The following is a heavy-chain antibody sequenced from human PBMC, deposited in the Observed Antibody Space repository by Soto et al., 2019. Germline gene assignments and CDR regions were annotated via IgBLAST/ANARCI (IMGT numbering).Heavy chain of an antibody. Sequence: EVQLLESGGGLVQPGGSLRLSCAASGFTFSSYAMSWVRQAPGKGLEWVSAISGSGGSTYYADSVKGRFTISRDNSKNTLYLQMNSLRAEDTAVYYCAKDPCSGGSCYLLIDYWGQGTLVTVSS. J-gene: IGHJ4*02. CDR2: ISGSGGST. CDR1: GFTFSSYA. V-gene: IGHV3-23*01. CDR3: AKDPCSGGSCYLLIDY. D-gene: IGHD2-15*01.